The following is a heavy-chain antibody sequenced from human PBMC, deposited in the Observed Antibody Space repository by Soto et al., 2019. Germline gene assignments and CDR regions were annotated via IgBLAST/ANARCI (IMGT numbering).Heavy chain of an antibody. D-gene: IGHD2-2*03. CDR1: GSTFRSYR. Sequence: GGFRRRSGPVLGSTFRSYRMNWVGQCPGKGLGWVSYIGSSKSYISYADSVNSRSTISRDNTKNSLYLQMNCLRAEDTAVYYCARDGYCSSTSCAYYFDYWGQGILVTVSS. CDR3: ARDGYCSSTSCAYYFDY. V-gene: IGHV3-21*01. CDR2: IGSSKSYI. J-gene: IGHJ4*02.